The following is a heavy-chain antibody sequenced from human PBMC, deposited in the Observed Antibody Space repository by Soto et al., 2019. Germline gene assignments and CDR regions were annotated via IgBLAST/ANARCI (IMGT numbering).Heavy chain of an antibody. CDR2: IGPESGAT. J-gene: IGHJ4*02. CDR1: GYTFTGHY. V-gene: IGHV1-2*02. D-gene: IGHD5-12*01. Sequence: WASVKVSFKASGYTFTGHYIHWVRQAPEQGPEWMGEIGPESGATRYAQKFQGRVTMTRDMSITTVYMELNNLSPDDTAVYYCGRGRSGQIVVFYWGQGTPVTVSS. CDR3: GRGRSGQIVVFY.